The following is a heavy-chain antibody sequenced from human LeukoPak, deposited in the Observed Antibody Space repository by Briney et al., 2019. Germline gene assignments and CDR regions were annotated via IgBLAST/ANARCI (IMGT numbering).Heavy chain of an antibody. CDR2: IYYSGST. Sequence: SETLSLTCTVSGGSISSYYWSWIRQPPGKGLEWIGYIYYSGSTIYNPSLKSRVTISVDTSKNQFSLKLSSVTAADTAVYYCARYGDYVLDLWGQGTLVTVSS. J-gene: IGHJ5*02. D-gene: IGHD4-17*01. V-gene: IGHV4-59*01. CDR3: ARYGDYVLDL. CDR1: GGSISSYY.